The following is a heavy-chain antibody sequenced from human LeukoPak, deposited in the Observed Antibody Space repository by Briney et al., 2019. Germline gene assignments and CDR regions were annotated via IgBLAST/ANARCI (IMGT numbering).Heavy chain of an antibody. D-gene: IGHD3-3*01. CDR1: GFSFSSYA. CDR3: AKGASAFGVVTPEY. CDR2: ISSDGGSA. V-gene: IGHV3-23*01. J-gene: IGHJ4*02. Sequence: GGSLRLSCAASGFSFSSYAMSWVRQAPGKGLEWVSGISSDGGSAYYADAVRGRFTISRGNSKNTLYLQMNSLRAEDTAVYYCAKGASAFGVVTPEYWGQGTLVTVSS.